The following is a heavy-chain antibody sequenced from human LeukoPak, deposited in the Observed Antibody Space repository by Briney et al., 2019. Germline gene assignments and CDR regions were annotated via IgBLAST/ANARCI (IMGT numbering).Heavy chain of an antibody. Sequence: ASVKVSCKASGYTYTDYYLHWVRQAPGQGLEWMGWINPKSGGTNYAQQFQGRVTMTRDTSIKTAYMELNRLRSDDTAVYYCARDEIARLGSGVDYWAREPWSPSPQ. V-gene: IGHV1-2*02. J-gene: IGHJ4*02. CDR1: GYTYTDYY. CDR3: ARDEIARLGSGVDY. CDR2: INPKSGGT. D-gene: IGHD3-3*01.